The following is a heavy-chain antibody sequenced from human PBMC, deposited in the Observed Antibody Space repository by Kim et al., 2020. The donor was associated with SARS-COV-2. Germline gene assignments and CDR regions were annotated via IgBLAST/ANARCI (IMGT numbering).Heavy chain of an antibody. CDR3: ARYGQYYDILTAH. CDR2: TRNKANSYTT. Sequence: GGSLRLSCAASGFTFSDHYMDWVRQAPGKGLEWVGRTRNKANSYTTEYAASVKGRFTISRDDSKNSLYLQMNSLKTEDTAVYYCARYGQYYDILTAHWGQGTLVTVSS. D-gene: IGHD3-9*01. CDR1: GFTFSDHY. V-gene: IGHV3-72*01. J-gene: IGHJ4*02.